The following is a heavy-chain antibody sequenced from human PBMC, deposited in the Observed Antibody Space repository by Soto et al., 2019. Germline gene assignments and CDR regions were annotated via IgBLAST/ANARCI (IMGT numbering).Heavy chain of an antibody. CDR2: ISYDGSNK. J-gene: IGHJ4*02. V-gene: IGHV3-30*18. Sequence: PGRSLRLSCAAAGFTFSSYGMHWVRQAPGKGLEWVAVISYDGSNKYYADSVKGRFTISRDNSKNTLYLQMNSLRAEDTAVYYCAKGEVEMATISVDYWGQGTLVTVSS. CDR3: AKGEVEMATISVDY. CDR1: GFTFSSYG. D-gene: IGHD5-12*01.